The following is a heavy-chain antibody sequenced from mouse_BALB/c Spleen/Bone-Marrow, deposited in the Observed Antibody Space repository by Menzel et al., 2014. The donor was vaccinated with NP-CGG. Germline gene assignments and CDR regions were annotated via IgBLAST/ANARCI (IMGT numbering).Heavy chain of an antibody. Sequence: QVQLKESGPGLVQPSQSLSITCTVSGFSLTSYGVHWVRQSPGKGLEWLGVIWSGGSTDYNAAFISRLSISKDNSKSQVFFKMNSLQAGDTAIYYCARNGGTWFAYWGQGTLVTVSA. CDR2: IWSGGST. J-gene: IGHJ3*01. V-gene: IGHV2-4-1*01. CDR3: ARNGGTWFAY. CDR1: GFSLTSYG.